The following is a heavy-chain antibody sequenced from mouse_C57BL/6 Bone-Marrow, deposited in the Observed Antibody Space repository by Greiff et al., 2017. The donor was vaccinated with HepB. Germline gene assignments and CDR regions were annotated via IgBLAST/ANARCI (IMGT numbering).Heavy chain of an antibody. CDR1: GYTFTSYW. CDR3: ERQGHTRVNTGAY. CDR2: IDPSDSYT. V-gene: IGHV1-50*01. Sequence: QVQLQQPGAELVKPGASVNLSCKASGYTFTSYWMQWVKQRPGQGLEWIGEIDPSDSYTNYNQKFKGKATLTVDTSSSTAYLQLSSLTSEDSAVYYCERQGHTRVNTGAYWGQGTLVTVSA. D-gene: IGHD2-5*01. J-gene: IGHJ3*01.